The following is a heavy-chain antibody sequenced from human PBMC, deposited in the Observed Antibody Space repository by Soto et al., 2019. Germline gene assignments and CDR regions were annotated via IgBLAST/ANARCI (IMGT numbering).Heavy chain of an antibody. CDR2: IYHSGST. CDR1: GGSISSSNW. V-gene: IGHV4-4*02. Sequence: SETLSLTCAVSGGSISSSNWWSWVRQPPGKGLEWIGEIYHSGSTNYNPSLKSRVTISVDKSKNQFSLKLSSVTAADTAVYYCAMPGYSYGGCDYWGQGTLVTVSS. CDR3: AMPGYSYGGCDY. J-gene: IGHJ4*02. D-gene: IGHD5-18*01.